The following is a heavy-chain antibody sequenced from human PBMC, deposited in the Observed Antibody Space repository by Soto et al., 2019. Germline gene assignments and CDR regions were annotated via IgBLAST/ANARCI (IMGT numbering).Heavy chain of an antibody. Sequence: EVQLVESGGGLIQPGGSLRLSCAVSGFTVSNNYMSWVRQAPGKGLEGVSVIYSGGYTAYGDSVKGRFTISRDNSKNTLNLQKNTLRDGATAVYSWATQRGGGGYWGQGTLVTVSS. CDR1: GFTVSNNY. J-gene: IGHJ4*02. D-gene: IGHD6-25*01. V-gene: IGHV3-53*01. CDR3: ATQRGGGGY. CDR2: IYSGGYT.